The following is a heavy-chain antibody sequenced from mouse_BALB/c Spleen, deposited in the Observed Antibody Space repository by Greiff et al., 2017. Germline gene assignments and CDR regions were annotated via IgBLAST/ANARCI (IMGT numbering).Heavy chain of an antibody. Sequence: EVMLVESGGGLVQPGGSRKLSCAASGFTFSSFGMHWVRQAPEKGLEWVAYISSGSSTIYYADTVKGRFTISRDNPKNTLFLQMTSLRSEDTAMYYCARGDGNLAMDYWGQGTSVTVSS. V-gene: IGHV5-17*02. CDR3: ARGDGNLAMDY. CDR1: GFTFSSFG. CDR2: ISSGSSTI. D-gene: IGHD2-1*01. J-gene: IGHJ4*01.